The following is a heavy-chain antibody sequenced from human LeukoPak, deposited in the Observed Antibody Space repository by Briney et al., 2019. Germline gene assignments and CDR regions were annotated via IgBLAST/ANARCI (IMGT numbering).Heavy chain of an antibody. D-gene: IGHD6-13*01. V-gene: IGHV4-59*08. Sequence: SETLSLTCTVSGGSISSYYWSWIRQPPWKGLEWIGYIYYSGSTNYNPSLKSRVTISVDTSKNQFSLKLSSVTAADTAVYYCARHLAAAGPFDYWGQGTLVTVSS. CDR2: IYYSGST. CDR1: GGSISSYY. J-gene: IGHJ4*02. CDR3: ARHLAAAGPFDY.